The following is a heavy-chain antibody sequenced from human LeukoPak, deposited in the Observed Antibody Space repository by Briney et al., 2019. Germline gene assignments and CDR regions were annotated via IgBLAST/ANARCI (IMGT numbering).Heavy chain of an antibody. CDR3: ARRIAAADPSDY. CDR1: GSSFTSYW. CDR2: IYPGGSDT. J-gene: IGHJ4*02. Sequence: GESLQISCQGSGSSFTSYWIGWVRQMPGKGLEWMGIIYPGGSDTRYSPSFQGQVTISADKSISTAYLQWSSLKASDTAMYYCARRIAAADPSDYWGQGTLVTVSS. D-gene: IGHD6-13*01. V-gene: IGHV5-51*01.